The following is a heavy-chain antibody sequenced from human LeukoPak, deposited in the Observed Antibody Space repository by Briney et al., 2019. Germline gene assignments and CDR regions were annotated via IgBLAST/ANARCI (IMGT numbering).Heavy chain of an antibody. Sequence: GGSLRLSCAASGFTFSSYWMHWVRQAPGKGLVWVSSISSSSSYIYYADSVKGRFTISRDNAKNSLYLQMNSLRAEDTAVYYCAKDLRSSGWYYFDYWGQGTLVTVSS. J-gene: IGHJ4*02. D-gene: IGHD6-19*01. CDR3: AKDLRSSGWYYFDY. V-gene: IGHV3-21*04. CDR2: ISSSSSYI. CDR1: GFTFSSYW.